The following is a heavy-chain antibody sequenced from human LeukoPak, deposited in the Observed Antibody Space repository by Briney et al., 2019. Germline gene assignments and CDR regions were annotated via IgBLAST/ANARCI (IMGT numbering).Heavy chain of an antibody. V-gene: IGHV3-30*18. D-gene: IGHD3-16*01. J-gene: IGHJ4*02. CDR2: ITYDGSSE. Sequence: GTSLRLPCAASGFTFSNYGMHWVRQAPGKGLEWVATITYDGSSEYYADSVKDRFTVSRDNSKNTLYLQMSSLKTEDTAVYYCAKRGDGGHKSLEYWGQGTLVIVSS. CDR1: GFTFSNYG. CDR3: AKRGDGGHKSLEY.